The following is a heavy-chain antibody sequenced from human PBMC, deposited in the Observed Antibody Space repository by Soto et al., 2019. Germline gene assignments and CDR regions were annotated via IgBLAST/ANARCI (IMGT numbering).Heavy chain of an antibody. V-gene: IGHV3-49*04. J-gene: IGHJ6*02. CDR2: TTSQSYGGTT. CDR3: ARDGDYYGRDG. D-gene: IGHD3-3*01. CDR1: GCASSDNA. Sequence: GGSLSLSCAVSGCASSDNALTWVRPEPGKGLEWVAFTTSQSYGGTTEYAASVKGRFSISRDDSKNIAYLQMNSLQTADTAIYYCARDGDYYGRDGWGQGTTVTVS.